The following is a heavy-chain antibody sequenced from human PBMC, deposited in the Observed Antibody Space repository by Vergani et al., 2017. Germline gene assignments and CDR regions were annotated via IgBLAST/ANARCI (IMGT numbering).Heavy chain of an antibody. CDR2: IKSKTDGGTT. D-gene: IGHD3-16*01. CDR3: TXARVRGYYYYYMDV. CDR1: GFTFSNAW. V-gene: IGHV3-15*01. J-gene: IGHJ6*03. Sequence: EVQLVESGGGLVKPGGSLRLSCAASGFTFSNAWMSWVRQAPGKGLEWVGRIKSKTDGGTTDYAAPVKGRFTISRDDSKNMLYLQMNSLKTEDTAVYYCTXARVRGYYYYYMDVWGKGTTVTVSS.